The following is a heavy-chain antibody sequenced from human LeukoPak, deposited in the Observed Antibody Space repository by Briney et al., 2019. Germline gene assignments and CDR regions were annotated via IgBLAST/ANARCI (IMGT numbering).Heavy chain of an antibody. D-gene: IGHD3-10*01. J-gene: IGHJ4*01. CDR2: NYSSGST. CDR1: GVSMTGYY. V-gene: IGHV4-59*01. Sequence: PSETLSLICSVSGVSMTGYYWSWIRQAPGKAPEWIGYNYSSGSTNYNPSLNSRVTMSLDASKNRFSLKLTFVTAADTAVYYCATRPADGSWYGVFDFWSRGTLVTVSS. CDR3: ATRPADGSWYGVFDF.